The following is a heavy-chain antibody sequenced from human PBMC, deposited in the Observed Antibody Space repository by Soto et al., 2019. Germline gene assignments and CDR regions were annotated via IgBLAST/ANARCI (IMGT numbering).Heavy chain of an antibody. CDR3: ARMVGGYYSYSMAV. D-gene: IGHD2-15*01. CDR2: ISAYNGNT. Sequence: QVQLVQSGAEVKKPGASVKVSCKASGYTFTSYGISWVRQAPGQGLEWMGWISAYNGNTNYAQKLQGRVTMTTDTSPSTAYMGLGSLRPNDTAVYYCARMVGGYYSYSMAVWGKGTTVTVSS. J-gene: IGHJ6*03. CDR1: GYTFTSYG. V-gene: IGHV1-18*01.